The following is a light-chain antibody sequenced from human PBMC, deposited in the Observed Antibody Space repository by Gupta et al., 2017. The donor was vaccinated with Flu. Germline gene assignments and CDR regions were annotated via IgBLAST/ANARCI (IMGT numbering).Light chain of an antibody. V-gene: IGLV2-14*03. CDR1: SSDVGASNS. CDR3: SSYTTRSTVV. Sequence: QSALTQPASVPGSPGQPITISCTGTSSDVGASNSVSWYQHNPGKAPKLMIFDVSDRPSGISDRFSGSKSGNTASLTISGLQAEDEADYYCSSYTTRSTVVFGGGTKVTVL. CDR2: DVS. J-gene: IGLJ2*01.